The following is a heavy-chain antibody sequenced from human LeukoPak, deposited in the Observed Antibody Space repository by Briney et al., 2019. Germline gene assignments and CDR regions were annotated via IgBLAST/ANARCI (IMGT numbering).Heavy chain of an antibody. CDR1: GGSISSYY. CDR3: ARGQWPYFGDY. D-gene: IGHD6-19*01. V-gene: IGHV4-59*01. CDR2: IYYSGST. Sequence: SETLSLTCTVSGGSISSYYWSWIRQPPGKGLEWIGYIYYSGSTNYNPSLKSRVTISVDTSKNQFSLKLSSVTAADTAVYYCARGQWPYFGDYWGQGTLVTVSS. J-gene: IGHJ4*02.